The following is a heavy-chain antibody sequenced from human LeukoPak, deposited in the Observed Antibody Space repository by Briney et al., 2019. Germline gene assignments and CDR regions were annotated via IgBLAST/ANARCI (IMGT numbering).Heavy chain of an antibody. Sequence: GASVKVSCKASGYTFTGYYMHWVRQAPGQGLEWMGIINPSGGSTSYAQKFQGRVTMTRDTSTSTVYMELSSLRFEDTAVYYCASRTGHYYYGMDVWGQGTTVTVSS. CDR3: ASRTGHYYYGMDV. V-gene: IGHV1-46*01. CDR2: INPSGGST. J-gene: IGHJ6*02. D-gene: IGHD4-17*01. CDR1: GYTFTGYY.